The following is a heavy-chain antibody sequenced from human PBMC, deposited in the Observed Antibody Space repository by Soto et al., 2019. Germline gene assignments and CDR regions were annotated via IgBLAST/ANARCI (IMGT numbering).Heavy chain of an antibody. CDR3: ARDGPPKVTAVWYYYYGMDV. D-gene: IGHD2-21*02. CDR2: IYYSGST. CDR1: GGSISSGGYY. J-gene: IGHJ6*01. V-gene: IGHV4-31*03. Sequence: QVQLQESGPGLVKPSQTLSLTCTVSGGSISSGGYYWRWIRKHPGKGLEWIGYIYYSGSTYYNPSLKSRLTISVDTSKNQFSLKLSSVTAADTAVYYCARDGPPKVTAVWYYYYGMDVWGQGTTVTVSS.